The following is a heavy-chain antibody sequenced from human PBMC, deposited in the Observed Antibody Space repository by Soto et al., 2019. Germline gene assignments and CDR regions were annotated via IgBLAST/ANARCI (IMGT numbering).Heavy chain of an antibody. CDR3: ARPKYSSSWIGDYYYHGMDV. J-gene: IGHJ6*02. Sequence: ASVTVSCTTSGYTITSYYMRWGRQSPGQGLEWMGWINPNSGGTNYAQKFQGRVTMTRDTSISTAYMELSRLRSDDTAVYYCARPKYSSSWIGDYYYHGMDVWGQGTTVTVSS. V-gene: IGHV1-2*02. D-gene: IGHD6-13*01. CDR1: GYTITSYY. CDR2: INPNSGGT.